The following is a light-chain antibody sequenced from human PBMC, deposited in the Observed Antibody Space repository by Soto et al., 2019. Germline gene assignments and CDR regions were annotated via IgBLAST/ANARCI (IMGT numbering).Light chain of an antibody. CDR3: HQYGATPAT. CDR2: GAS. Sequence: EIVLTQSPDTLSLSPGERVTLSCRASQSVTNNYLAWYQQKPGQGPRLLIHGASSRAADTPDRFSGSGSETDFTLAISRLEPEDFALYYCHQYGATPATFGQGTKLDIK. V-gene: IGKV3-20*01. CDR1: QSVTNNY. J-gene: IGKJ1*01.